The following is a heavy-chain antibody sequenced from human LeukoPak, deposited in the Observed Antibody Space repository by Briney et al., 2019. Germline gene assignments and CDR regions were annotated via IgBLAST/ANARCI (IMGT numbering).Heavy chain of an antibody. D-gene: IGHD3-3*01. CDR2: ISGSGGST. CDR1: GFTFSSYA. J-gene: IGHJ4*02. V-gene: IGHV3-23*01. Sequence: SGGSLRLSCAASGFTFSSYAMSWVRQAPGKGPEWVSAISGSGGSTYYADSVKGRFTISRDNSKNTLYLQMNSLRAEDTAVYYCAKGHRQGIDFVDFWGQGTLVTVSA. CDR3: AKGHRQGIDFVDF.